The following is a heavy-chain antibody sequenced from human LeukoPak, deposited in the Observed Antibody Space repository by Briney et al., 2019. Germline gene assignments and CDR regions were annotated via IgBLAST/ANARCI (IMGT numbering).Heavy chain of an antibody. Sequence: EASVKVSCKASGGTFSSYAISWVRQAPGQGLEWMGGIIPIFGTANYAQKFQGRVTITADESTSTAYMELSSLRSEDTAVYYCASSRPDYGDYVGYYGMDVWGQGTTVTVSS. CDR2: IIPIFGTA. V-gene: IGHV1-69*13. CDR3: ASSRPDYGDYVGYYGMDV. CDR1: GGTFSSYA. J-gene: IGHJ6*02. D-gene: IGHD4-17*01.